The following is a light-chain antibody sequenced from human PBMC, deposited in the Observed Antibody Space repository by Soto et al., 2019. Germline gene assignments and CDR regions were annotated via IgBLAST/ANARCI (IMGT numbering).Light chain of an antibody. V-gene: IGLV2-14*01. CDR2: EVS. J-gene: IGLJ2*01. CDR1: SSDVGGYNY. CDR3: SSYTSTTTLV. Sequence: QSALTQPASVSGSPGQSITLSCTGSSSDVGGYNYVSWYQQHPGKAPKLMIYEVSNRPSGVSNRFSGSKSGNTASLTISGLQAEDEADYYCSSYTSTTTLVFCGGTKVTVL.